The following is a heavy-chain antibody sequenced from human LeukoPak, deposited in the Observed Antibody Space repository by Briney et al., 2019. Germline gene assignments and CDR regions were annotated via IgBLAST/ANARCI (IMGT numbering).Heavy chain of an antibody. V-gene: IGHV3-48*04. D-gene: IGHD6-6*01. CDR2: ISSSSSTI. J-gene: IGHJ6*03. Sequence: GGSLRLSCAASGFTFSSYSMNWVRRAPGKGLEWVSYISSSSSTIYYADSVKGRFTISRDNAKNSLYLQMNSLRAEDTAVYYCARVRLPSLIAAAPYYYYMDVWGKGTTVTVSS. CDR1: GFTFSSYS. CDR3: ARVRLPSLIAAAPYYYYMDV.